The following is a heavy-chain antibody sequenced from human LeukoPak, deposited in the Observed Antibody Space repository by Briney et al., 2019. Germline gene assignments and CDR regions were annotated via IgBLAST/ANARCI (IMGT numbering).Heavy chain of an antibody. CDR2: IRSDSSNQ. Sequence: GGSLRLSCAASAFRFSSYGMHWVRQAPGKGPEWVAFIRSDSSNQYYADSVKGRFTISRDNSKNTLYLQMNSLRAEDTAVYYCAKTDEVGYCSSTSCYGLFDYWGQGTLVTVSS. D-gene: IGHD2-2*01. J-gene: IGHJ4*02. V-gene: IGHV3-30*02. CDR1: AFRFSSYG. CDR3: AKTDEVGYCSSTSCYGLFDY.